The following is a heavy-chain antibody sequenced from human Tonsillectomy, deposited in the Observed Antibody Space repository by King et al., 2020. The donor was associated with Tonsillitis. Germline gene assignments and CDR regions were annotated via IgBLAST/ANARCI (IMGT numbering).Heavy chain of an antibody. CDR3: ARDLDGMDV. Sequence: QLVQSGAEVKKPGSSVKVSCKVSGGTFTTYAINWVRQAPGQGLEWMGDIISIFGRANYAQKFQGRVTITADESTSTAYMELNRLRSEDTAVYYCARDLDGMDVWGQGTTVTVSS. V-gene: IGHV1-69*12. CDR1: GGTFTTYA. CDR2: IISIFGRA. J-gene: IGHJ6*02.